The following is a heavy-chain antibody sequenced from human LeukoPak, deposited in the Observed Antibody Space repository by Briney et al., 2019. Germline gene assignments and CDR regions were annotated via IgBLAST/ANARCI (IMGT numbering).Heavy chain of an antibody. CDR3: ARVRRATTHHDAFDI. CDR2: IYYSGST. V-gene: IGHV4-59*08. J-gene: IGHJ3*02. Sequence: PSETLSLTCTISGGSISSYYWNWIRQPPGKVLGWIGYIYYSGSTNYNPSLKTRVTISVDTSKNQFSLKLSSVNAADTALYYCARVRRATTHHDAFDIWGQGTMVTVSS. D-gene: IGHD1-26*01. CDR1: GGSISSYY.